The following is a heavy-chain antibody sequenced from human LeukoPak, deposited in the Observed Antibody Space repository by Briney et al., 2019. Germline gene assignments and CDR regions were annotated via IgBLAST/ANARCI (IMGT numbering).Heavy chain of an antibody. D-gene: IGHD3-10*01. CDR3: ASRPTFYYGSGSYPRRFYDS. CDR1: GGSISSSNYY. V-gene: IGHV4-39*01. Sequence: SETLSLTCSVSGGSISSSNYYWGWVRQPPGKGQDWIATIYYTGSTYYNPSLKSRVTISVDTSKNQFSLSLTSVTAADTAVYFCASRPTFYYGSGSYPRRFYDSWGQGILVTVSS. CDR2: IYYTGST. J-gene: IGHJ4*02.